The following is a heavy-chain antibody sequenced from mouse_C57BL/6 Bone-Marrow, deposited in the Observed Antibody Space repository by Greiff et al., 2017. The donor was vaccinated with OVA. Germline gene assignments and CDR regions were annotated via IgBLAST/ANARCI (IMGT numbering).Heavy chain of an antibody. Sequence: LVRPGSSVKLSCKASGYTFTSYWMDWVKQRPGQGLEWIGNIYPSDSETHYNQKFKDKATLTVDKSSSTAYMQLSSLTSEDSAVYYCARNYYGSRGFAYWGQGTLVTVSA. CDR3: ARNYYGSRGFAY. CDR1: GYTFTSYW. J-gene: IGHJ3*01. CDR2: IYPSDSET. V-gene: IGHV1-61*01. D-gene: IGHD1-1*01.